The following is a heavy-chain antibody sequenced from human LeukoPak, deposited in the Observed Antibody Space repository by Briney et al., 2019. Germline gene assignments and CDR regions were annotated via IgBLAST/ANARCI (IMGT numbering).Heavy chain of an antibody. D-gene: IGHD3-16*02. CDR3: ARIGLRGVIISRPLDY. V-gene: IGHV1-8*02. J-gene: IGHJ4*02. CDR2: MSPNSGNT. CDR1: GYTFTSYG. Sequence: ASVKVSCKASGYTFTSYGISWVRQAPGQGLEWMGWMSPNSGNTGYAQKFQGRVTMTRNTSISTAYMELSSLRSEDTAVYYCARIGLRGVIISRPLDYWGQGTLVTVSS.